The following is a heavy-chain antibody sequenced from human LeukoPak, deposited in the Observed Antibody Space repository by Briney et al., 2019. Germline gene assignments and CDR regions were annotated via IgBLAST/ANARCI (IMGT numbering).Heavy chain of an antibody. CDR2: ISTSGGNK. Sequence: PGGSLRLSCAASGFAFNTYAMTWVRQAPGKGLDWVSTISTSGGNKNYADSVKGRFAISRDNSKNTIFLQMNSLRAEDTAVYYCAKSNGMTTVTHLIDYWGQGTLVTVSS. D-gene: IGHD4-17*01. CDR1: GFAFNTYA. V-gene: IGHV3-23*01. J-gene: IGHJ4*02. CDR3: AKSNGMTTVTHLIDY.